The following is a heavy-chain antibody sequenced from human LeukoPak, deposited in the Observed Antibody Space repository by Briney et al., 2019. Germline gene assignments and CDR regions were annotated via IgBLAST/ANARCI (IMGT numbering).Heavy chain of an antibody. CDR3: ARIGGVWGESAY. CDR2: INSDGSST. J-gene: IGHJ4*02. V-gene: IGHV3-74*01. D-gene: IGHD2-8*02. CDR1: GVTFSSYW. Sequence: GGSLRLSCAASGVTFSSYWMHWVRQAPGKGLVWVSRINSDGSSTSYADSVKGRFTISRDNAKNTLYLQMNSLRAEDTAVYYCARIGGVWGESAYWGQGTLVTVSS.